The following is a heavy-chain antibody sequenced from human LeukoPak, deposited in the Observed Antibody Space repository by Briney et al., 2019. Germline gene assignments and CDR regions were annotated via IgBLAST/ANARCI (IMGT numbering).Heavy chain of an antibody. D-gene: IGHD6-19*01. Sequence: SETLSLTCTVSGGSISSSSYYWGWIRQPPGKGLEWIGSIYYSGSTYYNPSLKSRVTISVDTSKNQFSLKLSSVTAADTAVDYCARQQWLVKSYYFDYWGQGTLVTVSS. CDR2: IYYSGST. CDR3: ARQQWLVKSYYFDY. CDR1: GGSISSSSYY. V-gene: IGHV4-39*01. J-gene: IGHJ4*02.